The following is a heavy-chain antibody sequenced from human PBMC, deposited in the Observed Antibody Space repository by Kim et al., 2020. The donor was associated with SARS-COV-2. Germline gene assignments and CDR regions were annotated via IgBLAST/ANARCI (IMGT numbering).Heavy chain of an antibody. J-gene: IGHJ3*02. CDR2: IRSKVNGYAT. Sequence: GGSLRLSCGASGFTFSDSAMHWVRRASGKGLEWVGRIRSKVNGYATAYSASERGRFTISRDDSRNTAYLQMNSLKTEDTAVYYCTRVPGTTLAFWYAFD. CDR3: TRVPGTTLAFWYAFD. CDR1: GFTFSDSA. V-gene: IGHV3-73*01. D-gene: IGHD1-1*01.